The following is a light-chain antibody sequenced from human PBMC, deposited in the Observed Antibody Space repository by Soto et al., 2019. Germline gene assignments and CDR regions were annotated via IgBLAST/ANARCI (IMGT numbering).Light chain of an antibody. Sequence: EIVLTQSPGTLSLSPGERATLSCRASQSVSSSYLAWYQQKPGQAPRLLIYGASSRATGIPDRFSGSAAGTDLTLASSRLERVYLAVYYGQHCGRSRLTFGGGTKEEIK. CDR2: GAS. J-gene: IGKJ4*01. CDR1: QSVSSSY. CDR3: QHCGRSRLT. V-gene: IGKV3-20*01.